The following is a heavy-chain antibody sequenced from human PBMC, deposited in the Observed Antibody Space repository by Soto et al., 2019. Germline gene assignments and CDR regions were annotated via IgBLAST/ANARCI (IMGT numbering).Heavy chain of an antibody. CDR1: GFTFSIYG. J-gene: IGHJ5*02. CDR2: ISYDGSNK. D-gene: IGHD6-6*01. V-gene: IGHV3-30*18. Sequence: GGSLRLSCAASGFTFSIYGMHWVRHAPGKGLEWVAVISYDGSNKYYADSVKGRFTISRDNSKNTLYLQMNSLRAEDTAVYYCAKGPEYSSSPGGWFDPWGQGTLVTVSS. CDR3: AKGPEYSSSPGGWFDP.